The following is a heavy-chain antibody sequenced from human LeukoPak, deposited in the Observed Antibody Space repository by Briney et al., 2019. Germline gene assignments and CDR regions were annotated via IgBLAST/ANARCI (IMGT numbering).Heavy chain of an antibody. J-gene: IGHJ4*02. CDR2: ISSSGSTI. V-gene: IGHV3-48*03. CDR1: GFTFSSYE. CDR3: ARDPGYSSSYQPQKTAAEGDY. Sequence: GGSLRLSCAGSGFTFSSYEMNWVRQAPGKGLEWVSYISSSGSTIYYADSVKGRFTISRDNAKNSLYLQMNSLRAEDTAVYYCARDPGYSSSYQPQKTAAEGDYWGQGTLVTVSS. D-gene: IGHD6-13*01.